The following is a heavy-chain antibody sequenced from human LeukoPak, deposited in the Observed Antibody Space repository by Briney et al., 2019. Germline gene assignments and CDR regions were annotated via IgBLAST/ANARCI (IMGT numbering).Heavy chain of an antibody. D-gene: IGHD4-17*01. CDR2: ISYDGSNK. CDR3: VKEYGDYPNNWFDP. Sequence: GGSLRLSCAASGFTFSSYAMHWVRQAPGKGLEWVAVISYDGSNKYYADSVKGRFTISRDNSKNTLYLQMNSLRAEDTAIYYCVKEYGDYPNNWFDPRGQGTLVTVSS. CDR1: GFTFSSYA. V-gene: IGHV3-30*04. J-gene: IGHJ5*02.